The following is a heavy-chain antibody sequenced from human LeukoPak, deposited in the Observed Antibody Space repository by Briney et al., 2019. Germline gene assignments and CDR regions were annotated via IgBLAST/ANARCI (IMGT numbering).Heavy chain of an antibody. D-gene: IGHD3-10*01. V-gene: IGHV1-69*06. Sequence: SVKVSCKASGGTFSSYAISWVRQAPGQGLEWMGGIIPIFGTANYARKFQGRVTITADKSTSTAYMGLSSLRSEDTAVYYCATPFADPYYYYYGMDVWGKGTTVTVSS. CDR2: IIPIFGTA. J-gene: IGHJ6*04. CDR3: ATPFADPYYYYYGMDV. CDR1: GGTFSSYA.